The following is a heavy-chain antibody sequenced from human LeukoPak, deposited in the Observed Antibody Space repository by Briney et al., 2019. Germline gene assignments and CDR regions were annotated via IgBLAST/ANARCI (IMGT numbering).Heavy chain of an antibody. V-gene: IGHV3-23*01. CDR1: GFTFSSYA. D-gene: IGHD1-26*01. CDR2: ISGSGGRT. J-gene: IGHJ4*02. Sequence: GGSLRLSCAASGFTFSSYAMSWVRQAPGKGLEWVSAISGSGGRTNYADSVRGRFTIFRDNFKKTLYLQMKRLRAHEPGGYYFAKDLTTGTTIWSFDYWGQGTLVTVSS. CDR3: AKDLTTGTTIWSFDY.